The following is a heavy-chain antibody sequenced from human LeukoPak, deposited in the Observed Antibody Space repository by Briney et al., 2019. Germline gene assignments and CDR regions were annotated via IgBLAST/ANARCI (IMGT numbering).Heavy chain of an antibody. Sequence: SETLSLTCAVYGGSFGGYYWSWIRQPPGKGLEWIGEINHSGSTNYNPSLKSRVTISVDTSKNQFSLKLSSVTAADTAVYYCAGVRWLVPRGMDVWGKGTTVTVSS. D-gene: IGHD6-19*01. CDR2: INHSGST. CDR1: GGSFGGYY. CDR3: AGVRWLVPRGMDV. V-gene: IGHV4-34*01. J-gene: IGHJ6*04.